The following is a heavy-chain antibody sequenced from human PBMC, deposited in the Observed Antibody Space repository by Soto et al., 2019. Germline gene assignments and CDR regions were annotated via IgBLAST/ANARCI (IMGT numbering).Heavy chain of an antibody. CDR2: ISGSGGST. CDR3: ARILTAVGTDH. V-gene: IGHV3-23*01. CDR1: GFTFSSYY. J-gene: IGHJ4*02. D-gene: IGHD2-8*01. Sequence: GGSLRLSCAASGFTFSSYYMSWVRQAPGKGLEWVSLISGSGGSTYYADSVKGRFTISRANSKSTLYLQLSSLRAEDTAIFYCARILTAVGTDHWGQGTLVTVSS.